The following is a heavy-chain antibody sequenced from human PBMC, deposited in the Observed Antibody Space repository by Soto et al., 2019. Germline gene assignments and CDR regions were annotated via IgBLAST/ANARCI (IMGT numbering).Heavy chain of an antibody. Sequence: SETLSLTCTVSGGSISGYYWSWIRQPPGKGLEWIAHIYYSGSTNYNPSLKSRVTISLDTPKNQFSLKLSSVTAADTAVYYCARLPVYYGLLTGYTTYYFDYWGQGSLVT. D-gene: IGHD3-9*01. V-gene: IGHV4-59*08. J-gene: IGHJ4*02. CDR2: IYYSGST. CDR3: ARLPVYYGLLTGYTTYYFDY. CDR1: GGSISGYY.